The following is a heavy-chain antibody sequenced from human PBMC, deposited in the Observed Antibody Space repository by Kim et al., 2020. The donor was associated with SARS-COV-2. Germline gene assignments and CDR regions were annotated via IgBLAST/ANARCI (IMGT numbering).Heavy chain of an antibody. J-gene: IGHJ5*02. Sequence: KHHADSITGRFTISRDNSKNTLFLQMSSLRADDTAIYYCARTSSTFKFPTWGQGTLVTVSS. V-gene: IGHV3-30*07. D-gene: IGHD6-6*01. CDR2: K. CDR3: ARTSSTFKFPT.